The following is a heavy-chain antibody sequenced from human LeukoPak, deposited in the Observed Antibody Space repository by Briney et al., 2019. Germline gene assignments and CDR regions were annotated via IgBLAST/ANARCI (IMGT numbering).Heavy chain of an antibody. D-gene: IGHD6-19*01. Sequence: PGGSLRLSCAASGFTLSSYSMNWVRQAPGKGLEWVSSISSSSSYIYYADSVKGRFTISRDNAKNSLYLQMNSLRAEDTAVYHCAREGIAVAGDFDYWGQGTLVTVSS. CDR1: GFTLSSYS. V-gene: IGHV3-21*01. J-gene: IGHJ4*02. CDR2: ISSSSSYI. CDR3: AREGIAVAGDFDY.